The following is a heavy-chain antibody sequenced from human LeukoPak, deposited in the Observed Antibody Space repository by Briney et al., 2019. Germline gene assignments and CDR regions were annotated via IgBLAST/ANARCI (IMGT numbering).Heavy chain of an antibody. D-gene: IGHD6-19*01. Sequence: GGSLRLSCAASGFSFSTYSMNWVRQAPGKGLEGVSYISSSSSLIYYADSVKGRFTISRDNAKNSLYLQMNSLRDEDTAVYYCTRLGGSGWEVDYWGQGTLVTVSS. CDR1: GFSFSTYS. J-gene: IGHJ4*02. CDR2: ISSSSSLI. CDR3: TRLGGSGWEVDY. V-gene: IGHV3-48*02.